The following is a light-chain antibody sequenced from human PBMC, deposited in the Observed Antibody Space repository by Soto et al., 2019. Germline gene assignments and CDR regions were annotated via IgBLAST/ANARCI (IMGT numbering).Light chain of an antibody. CDR3: QVRTNWSIA. Sequence: EIVMTQSPATLSVSPGERATLSCRASQSVSSNLAWYQQKPGQAPRLLIYGASTRATGIPARFSGTGSGTDFTLTINNLEPEDFAVYYCQVRTNWSIAFGRGTRLETK. CDR1: QSVSSN. CDR2: GAS. V-gene: IGKV3-15*01. J-gene: IGKJ5*01.